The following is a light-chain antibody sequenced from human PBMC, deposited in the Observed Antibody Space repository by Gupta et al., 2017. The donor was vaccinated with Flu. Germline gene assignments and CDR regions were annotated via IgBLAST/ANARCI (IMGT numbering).Light chain of an antibody. Sequence: IACRSSQGLVYSDGNTYLHWLQQRPGQSPRRLIYQVSYRDSGVPDRFSGSGSGTDFTLKISRVEAEDVGIYFCMQGAHWPWAFGQGTTVESK. CDR3: MQGAHWPWA. V-gene: IGKV2-30*01. CDR2: QVS. J-gene: IGKJ1*01. CDR1: QGLVYSDGNTY.